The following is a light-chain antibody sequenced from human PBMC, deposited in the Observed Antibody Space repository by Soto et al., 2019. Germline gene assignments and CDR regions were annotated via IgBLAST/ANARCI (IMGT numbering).Light chain of an antibody. V-gene: IGKV3-15*01. Sequence: EIVMTQSPANLSESQGERATLSCRASQSVSSNLAWYQQKRGQAPRLLIYGTSTRATGIPARFSGSGSGTEFNLTISSLQAEDFAVYYCQQYNKWPLTFGGGTKVEIK. J-gene: IGKJ4*01. CDR1: QSVSSN. CDR2: GTS. CDR3: QQYNKWPLT.